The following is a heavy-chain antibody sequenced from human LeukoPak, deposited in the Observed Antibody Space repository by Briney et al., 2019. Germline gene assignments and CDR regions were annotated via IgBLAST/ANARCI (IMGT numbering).Heavy chain of an antibody. CDR1: GFTFSSYA. D-gene: IGHD6-19*01. V-gene: IGHV3-23*01. CDR2: ISGSGGST. CDR3: AKYSRAAVAGNGYSDY. J-gene: IGHJ4*02. Sequence: GGSLTLSCAASGFTFSSYAMSWVRQAPGKGLEWVSAISGSGGSTYYADSVKGRFTISRDNSKNTLYLQMNSLRAEDTAVYYCAKYSRAAVAGNGYSDYWGQGTLVTVSS.